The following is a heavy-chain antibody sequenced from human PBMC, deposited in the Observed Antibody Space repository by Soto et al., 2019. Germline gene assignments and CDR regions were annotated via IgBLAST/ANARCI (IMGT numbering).Heavy chain of an antibody. Sequence: QVQLVQSGAEVKKPGASVKVSCKTSGYTFAAYYIHWIRQAPGQGLEWMGWINPTSGGTVYAQNFQDRVTMTGDTSTSTAYMELRRLNSDDTAVYYCARDPDYGDYWGYFFDSWGQGTPVTVSS. D-gene: IGHD4-17*01. CDR2: INPTSGGT. J-gene: IGHJ4*02. CDR1: GYTFAAYY. CDR3: ARDPDYGDYWGYFFDS. V-gene: IGHV1-2*02.